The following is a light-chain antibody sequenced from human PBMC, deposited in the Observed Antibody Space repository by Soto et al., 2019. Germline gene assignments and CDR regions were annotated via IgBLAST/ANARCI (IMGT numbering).Light chain of an antibody. CDR2: ATS. J-gene: IGKJ1*01. CDR3: QKYNSAPPGT. Sequence: DIQMTQSPSSLSASVGDRVTITCRASQGINHYLAWFQQKPGKVPKLLIYATSTLQSGVPSRFSGSGFGTDFTLTISSLQPEDVATYYCQKYNSAPPGTFGQGTKVDIK. V-gene: IGKV1-27*01. CDR1: QGINHY.